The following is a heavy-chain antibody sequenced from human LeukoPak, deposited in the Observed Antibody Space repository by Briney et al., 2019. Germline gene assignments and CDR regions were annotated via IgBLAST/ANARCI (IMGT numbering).Heavy chain of an antibody. CDR1: GGTFSSYA. CDR2: IIPILGIA. J-gene: IGHJ4*02. CDR3: AARPEGELLLYFDY. V-gene: IGHV1-69*04. D-gene: IGHD1-26*01. Sequence: ASVKVSCKASGGTFSSYAISWVRQAPGQGLEWMGRIIPILGIANYAQKFQGRVTITADKSTSTAYVELSSLRSEDTAVYYCAARPEGELLLYFDYWGQGTLVTVSS.